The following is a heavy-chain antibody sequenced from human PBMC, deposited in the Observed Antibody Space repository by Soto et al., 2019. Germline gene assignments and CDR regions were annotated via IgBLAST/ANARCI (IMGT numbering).Heavy chain of an antibody. V-gene: IGHV1-69*13. CDR1: GGTFSSYA. D-gene: IGHD2-15*01. Sequence: LVKVSFNASGGTFSSYASSWRRQPPGQGLEGMGVIIPIFGTANYAQKFQGRVTITADESTSTAYMELRSMRSEDTAVYYCECRLRYCSGGSCYVYFQHWGQGTLVTVSS. CDR3: ECRLRYCSGGSCYVYFQH. J-gene: IGHJ1*01. CDR2: IIPIFGTA.